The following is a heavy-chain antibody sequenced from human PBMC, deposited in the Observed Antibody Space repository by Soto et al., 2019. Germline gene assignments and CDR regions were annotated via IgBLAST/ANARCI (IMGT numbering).Heavy chain of an antibody. D-gene: IGHD3-9*01. CDR1: GGSVSSGSYY. J-gene: IGHJ5*02. CDR2: IYYSGST. Sequence: PSETLSLTCTVSGGSVSSGSYYWSWIRQPPGKGLEWIGSIYYSGSTNYNPSLKSRVTISVDTSKNQFSLKLSSVTAADTAVYYCARIDFDPYNWFDPWGQGTLVTVS. V-gene: IGHV4-61*01. CDR3: ARIDFDPYNWFDP.